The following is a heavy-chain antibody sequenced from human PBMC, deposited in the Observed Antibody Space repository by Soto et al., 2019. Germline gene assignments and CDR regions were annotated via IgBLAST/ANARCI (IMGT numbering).Heavy chain of an antibody. CDR3: ARGDILTGYFDF. V-gene: IGHV1-18*04. Sequence: GASVKVSCKAAGYTFSNYGVTWVRQAAGQALEWMGWISTYNDDTNYAQNLQGRITLTTDTSTSTAYMELRSLTFDDTALYFCARGDILTGYFDFWGQGTLVTVSS. D-gene: IGHD3-9*01. CDR1: GYTFSNYG. CDR2: ISTYNDDT. J-gene: IGHJ4*02.